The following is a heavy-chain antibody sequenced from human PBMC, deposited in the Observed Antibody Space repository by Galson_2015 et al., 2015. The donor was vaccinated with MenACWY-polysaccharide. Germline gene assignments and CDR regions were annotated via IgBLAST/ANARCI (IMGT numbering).Heavy chain of an antibody. CDR1: GFSLTTSRMR. CDR2: IDWDDNK. CDR3: ARISTGGDAFDI. D-gene: IGHD7-27*01. J-gene: IGHJ3*02. V-gene: IGHV2-70*04. Sequence: PALVKPTQPLTLPCTFSGFSLTTSRMRVSWIRQPPGKALEWLERIDWDDNKFYSTSLKTRLTISKDTSKNQVVLTMTNMDPVDTATYYCARISTGGDAFDIWGQGTMVTVSS.